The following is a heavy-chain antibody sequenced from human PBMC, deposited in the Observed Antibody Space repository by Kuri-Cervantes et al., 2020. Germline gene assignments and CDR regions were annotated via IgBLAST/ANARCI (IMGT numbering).Heavy chain of an antibody. V-gene: IGHV4-59*12. J-gene: IGHJ3*02. CDR3: ASFRRDAFDI. Sequence: GSLRLSCTVSGGSISSYYWSWIRQPPGKGLEWIGYIYYSGSTNYNPSLKSRVTISVDKSKNQFSLKLSSVTAADTAVYYCASFRRDAFDIWGQGTMVTVSS. CDR1: GGSISSYY. CDR2: IYYSGST.